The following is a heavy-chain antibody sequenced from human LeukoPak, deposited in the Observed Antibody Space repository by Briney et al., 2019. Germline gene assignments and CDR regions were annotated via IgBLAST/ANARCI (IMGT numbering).Heavy chain of an antibody. CDR3: ARRVPGMDV. D-gene: IGHD3-10*01. V-gene: IGHV1-8*01. J-gene: IGHJ6*02. CDR1: GYTFSTFD. Sequence: ASAKVSCKAFGYTFSTFDIAWVRQAAGQGLEWMGWMKPISGNTAYAKKFQGRVTMTRNTSIGTAYSELSSLRFEDSAVYYCARRVPGMDVWGQGTTVTVSS. CDR2: MKPISGNT.